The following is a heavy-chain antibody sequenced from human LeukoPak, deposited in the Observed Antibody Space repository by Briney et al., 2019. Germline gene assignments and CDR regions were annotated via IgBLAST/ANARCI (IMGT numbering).Heavy chain of an antibody. D-gene: IGHD6-13*01. CDR1: GGTFSSYA. CDR3: ARVAAAGTIPYYFDY. CDR2: IIPIFGTA. J-gene: IGHJ4*02. Sequence: SVKVSCKASGGTFSSYAISWVRQAPGQGLEWMGGIIPIFGTANYAQKFQGRVTITADESTSTAYTELSSLRSEDTAVYYCARVAAAGTIPYYFDYWGQGTLVTVSS. V-gene: IGHV1-69*13.